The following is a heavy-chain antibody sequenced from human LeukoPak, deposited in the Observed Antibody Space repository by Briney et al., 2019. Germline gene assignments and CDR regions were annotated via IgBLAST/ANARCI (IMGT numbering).Heavy chain of an antibody. V-gene: IGHV3-23*01. CDR3: AKDLMGKDTAMVTLDY. CDR1: GFTFSSYA. Sequence: PGGSLRLSCAASGFTFSSYAMSWVRQAPGKGLEWVSAISGSGGSTYYADSVKGRFTISRDNSKNTLYLQMNSLRAEDTAVYYCAKDLMGKDTAMVTLDYWGQGTLVTVSS. D-gene: IGHD5-18*01. CDR2: ISGSGGST. J-gene: IGHJ4*02.